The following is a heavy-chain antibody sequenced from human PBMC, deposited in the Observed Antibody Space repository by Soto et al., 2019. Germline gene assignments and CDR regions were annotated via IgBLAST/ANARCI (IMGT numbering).Heavy chain of an antibody. CDR2: IYCSGST. D-gene: IGHD6-13*01. Sequence: PSETLSLTCTVSGGSISSYYWSWIRQPPGKGLEWIGYIYCSGSTNYNPSLKSRVTISVDTSKNQFSLKLSSVTAADTAVYYCARDLIGTPIAAEDNWFDPWGQGTLVTVSS. CDR3: ARDLIGTPIAAEDNWFDP. V-gene: IGHV4-59*01. J-gene: IGHJ5*02. CDR1: GGSISSYY.